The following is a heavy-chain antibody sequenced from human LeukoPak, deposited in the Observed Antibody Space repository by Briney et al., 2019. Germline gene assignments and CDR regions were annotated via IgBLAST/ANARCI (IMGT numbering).Heavy chain of an antibody. CDR3: ARGASCGGDCYWEDYYFYGMDV. CDR1: GGSLSDFY. V-gene: IGHV4-34*01. Sequence: SETLSLTCAVYGGSLSDFYWSWIRQPPGEGLEWIGEMNDFGSTNYNPSLKSRVALSLDTSKNQFSLRLSSVTAADTAVYFCARGASCGGDCYWEDYYFYGMDVWGQGTTVTVSS. D-gene: IGHD2-21*02. J-gene: IGHJ6*02. CDR2: MNDFGST.